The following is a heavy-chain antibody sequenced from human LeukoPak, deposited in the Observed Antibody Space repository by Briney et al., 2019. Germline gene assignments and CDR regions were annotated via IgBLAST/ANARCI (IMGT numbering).Heavy chain of an antibody. CDR2: IWYDGINN. D-gene: IGHD6-13*01. CDR1: GFTFRSYA. CDR3: ARDYSRNSFDY. J-gene: IGHJ4*02. Sequence: PGGSMRLSCAASGFTFRSYAMHWVRQAPGKGLEWVAVIWYDGINNYYADSVKGRFSISRDNSKNALYLQMNSLSAEDTAVYFCARDYSRNSFDYWGQGTLVTVSS. V-gene: IGHV3-33*01.